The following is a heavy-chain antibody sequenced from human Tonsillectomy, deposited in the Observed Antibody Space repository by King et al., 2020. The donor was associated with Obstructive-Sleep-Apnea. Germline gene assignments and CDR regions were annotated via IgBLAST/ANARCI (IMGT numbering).Heavy chain of an antibody. CDR1: GFTFSSYA. CDR3: ARDYPMIVVVINYYFDY. D-gene: IGHD3-22*01. V-gene: IGHV3-30-3*01. Sequence: VQLVESGGGVVQPGRSLRLSCAASGFTFSSYAMHWVRQAPGKGLEWGAVISYDGSNKYYADSVKGRFTISRDNSKKTLYLQMNSLRAEDTAVYYCARDYPMIVVVINYYFDYWGQGTLVTVSS. CDR2: ISYDGSNK. J-gene: IGHJ4*02.